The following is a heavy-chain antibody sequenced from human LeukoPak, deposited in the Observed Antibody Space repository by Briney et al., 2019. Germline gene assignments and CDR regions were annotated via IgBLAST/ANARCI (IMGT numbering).Heavy chain of an antibody. CDR1: GFTFSSNS. Sequence: PGGSLRLSCAASGFTFSSNSMNWFRQAPGKGLEWVSYISSSSSTIYYADSVKGRFTISRDNAKNSLYLQMNSLRAEDTAVYYCARDDRLVVPAAIAYYYYYYMDVWGKGTTVTVSS. CDR3: ARDDRLVVPAAIAYYYYYYMDV. CDR2: ISSSSSTI. D-gene: IGHD2-2*01. V-gene: IGHV3-48*01. J-gene: IGHJ6*03.